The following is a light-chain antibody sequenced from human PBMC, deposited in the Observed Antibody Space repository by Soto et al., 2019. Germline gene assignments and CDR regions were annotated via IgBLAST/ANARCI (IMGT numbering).Light chain of an antibody. V-gene: IGLV2-23*02. CDR1: SSDVENYKL. CDR3: CSSVGSYV. Sequence: QSVLNQPASVSGSPGQSVTISCTATSSDVENYKLVSWYQQHPGKAPKLIIYEVTKRPSGVSNRFSGSKSANTASLTISGLQPEDEAAYYCCSSVGSYVFGTGTKVTVL. CDR2: EVT. J-gene: IGLJ1*01.